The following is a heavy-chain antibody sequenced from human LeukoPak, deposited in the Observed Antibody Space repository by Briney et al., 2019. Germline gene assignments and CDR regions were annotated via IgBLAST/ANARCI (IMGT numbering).Heavy chain of an antibody. CDR3: ARLTVTTKDAFDI. CDR2: IGSSDTTV. Sequence: GGSLRLSCAASGFTFSSSEMNWVRQAPGKGLEWVSYIGSSDTTVHYADSVEGRFTISRDNAKNSLYLQMNSLRAEDTAIYYCARLTVTTKDAFDIWAKGQWSSSLQ. J-gene: IGHJ3*02. D-gene: IGHD4-17*01. CDR1: GFTFSSSE. V-gene: IGHV3-48*03.